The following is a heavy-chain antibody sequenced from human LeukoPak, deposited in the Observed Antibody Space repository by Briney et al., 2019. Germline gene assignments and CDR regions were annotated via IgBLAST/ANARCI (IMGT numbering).Heavy chain of an antibody. V-gene: IGHV1-46*01. CDR1: GCTFTSYY. CDR3: ARVRDGYNDAFDI. J-gene: IGHJ3*02. D-gene: IGHD5-24*01. CDR2: VTPSGGST. Sequence: ASVKVSCKASGCTFTSYYIHWVRQAPGQGLEWMGIVTPSGGSTSDAQKFQGRVTMTRDMSTSTVYMELSSLRSEDTAVYYCARVRDGYNDAFDIWGQGTMVTVSS.